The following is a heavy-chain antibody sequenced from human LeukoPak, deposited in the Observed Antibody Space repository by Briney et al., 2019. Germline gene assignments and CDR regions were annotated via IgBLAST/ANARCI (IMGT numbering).Heavy chain of an antibody. CDR1: GFPFSDYW. D-gene: IGHD5-18*01. J-gene: IGHJ4*02. V-gene: IGHV3-7*01. CDR2: INHDGSEK. CDR3: LVSINTAG. Sequence: QYGGALELSCAASGFPFSDYWMNWVRQAPGKGLEGVANINHDGSEKSYVASVKGRFTISRDNAKNSLYLKMNSLRAEAPADYYCLVSINTAGWGQGTPLTVSS.